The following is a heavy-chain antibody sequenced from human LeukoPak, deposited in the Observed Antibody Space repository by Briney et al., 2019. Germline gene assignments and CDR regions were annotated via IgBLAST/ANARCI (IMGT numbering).Heavy chain of an antibody. V-gene: IGHV3-7*03. CDR3: ARKGNDFWSGYYTGNYYYYYMDV. CDR2: IKQDGSEK. D-gene: IGHD3-3*01. J-gene: IGHJ6*03. CDR1: GFTFSSYW. Sequence: GGSLRLSCAASGFTFSSYWMSWVRQAPGKGLEWVANIKQDGSEKYYVDSVKGRFTISRDNAKNSLYLQMNSLRAEDTALYYCARKGNDFWSGYYTGNYYYYYMDVWGKGTTVTVSS.